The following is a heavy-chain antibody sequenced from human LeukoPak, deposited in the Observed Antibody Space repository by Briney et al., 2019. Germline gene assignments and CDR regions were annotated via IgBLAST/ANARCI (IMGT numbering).Heavy chain of an antibody. CDR2: IYPGDSDT. V-gene: IGHV5-51*01. CDR1: GYSFTSYW. J-gene: IGHJ5*02. D-gene: IGHD3-3*01. Sequence: GESLKISCKGSGYSFTSYWIGWVRQMPGKGLEWMGIIYPGDSDTRYSPSFQGQVTISADKSISTAYLQWSSLKASDTAMYYCARQSPRFLEWLTWTPGEFDPWGQGTLVTVSS. CDR3: ARQSPRFLEWLTWTPGEFDP.